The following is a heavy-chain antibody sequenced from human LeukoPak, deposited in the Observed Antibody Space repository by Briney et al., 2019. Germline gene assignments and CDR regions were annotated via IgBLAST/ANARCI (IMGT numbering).Heavy chain of an antibody. Sequence: GGSLRLSCAASGFTFSDYYMSWLRQAPGKRLEWVSYISSSSSYTNYADSVKGRFTISRDNAKNSLYLQMNSLRAEDTAVYYCARYQLLLYYYYGMDVWGKGTTVTVSS. CDR2: ISSSSSYT. V-gene: IGHV3-11*06. CDR3: ARYQLLLYYYYGMDV. D-gene: IGHD2-2*01. J-gene: IGHJ6*04. CDR1: GFTFSDYY.